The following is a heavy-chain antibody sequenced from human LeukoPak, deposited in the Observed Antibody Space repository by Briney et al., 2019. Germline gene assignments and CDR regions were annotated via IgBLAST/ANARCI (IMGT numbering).Heavy chain of an antibody. J-gene: IGHJ4*02. CDR1: GFTFSSYG. CDR3: TALGYPQYFGD. CDR2: ISYDGSNK. Sequence: GRSLRLSCAASGFTFSSYGMHWVRQAPGKGLEWVAVISYDGSNKYYANSVKGRFTISRDNSKNTLYLQMNSLRAEDTAVYYCTALGYPQYFGDWGQGSQVTVSS. V-gene: IGHV3-30*03. D-gene: IGHD2-15*01.